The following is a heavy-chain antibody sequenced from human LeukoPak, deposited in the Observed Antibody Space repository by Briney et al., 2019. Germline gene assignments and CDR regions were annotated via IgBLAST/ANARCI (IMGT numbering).Heavy chain of an antibody. D-gene: IGHD2-2*01. CDR2: IWYDGSNN. V-gene: IGHV3-33*08. Sequence: GGSLRLSCVASGFPFSSYWMTWVRQAPGKGLEWVAVIWYDGSNNYYADSVKGRFTISRDNSKNTLYLQMNSLRAEDTAVYYCARGPYCSSTSCSYYYYYGMDVWGQGTTVTVSS. CDR1: GFPFSSYW. CDR3: ARGPYCSSTSCSYYYYYGMDV. J-gene: IGHJ6*02.